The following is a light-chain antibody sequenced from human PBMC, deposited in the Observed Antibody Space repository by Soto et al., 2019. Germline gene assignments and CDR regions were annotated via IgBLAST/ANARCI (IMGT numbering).Light chain of an antibody. Sequence: IVMTQSPATLSVSPGGRVSLSCRARQSVVSNLAWYQQKPGQAPRLLIYGASSRATGIPDRFSGSGSGTDFTLTISILEPEDFAVYYCQQYGSSPKTFGQGTKVDTK. CDR2: GAS. V-gene: IGKV3-20*01. CDR3: QQYGSSPKT. J-gene: IGKJ1*01. CDR1: QSVVSN.